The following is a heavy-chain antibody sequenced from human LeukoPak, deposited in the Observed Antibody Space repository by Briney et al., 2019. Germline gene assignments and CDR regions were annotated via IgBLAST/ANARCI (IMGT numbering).Heavy chain of an antibody. J-gene: IGHJ4*02. CDR2: ISGSGGRT. Sequence: GGSLGLSCVASGFTFSSYAMSWVRQAPGKGLEWVSAISGSGGRTYYADSVKGRFTISRDNSNNTLYLQMNSLRAEDTAVYYCARSNDILTGSSTYWGQGTLVTVSS. CDR1: GFTFSSYA. V-gene: IGHV3-23*01. D-gene: IGHD3-9*01. CDR3: ARSNDILTGSSTY.